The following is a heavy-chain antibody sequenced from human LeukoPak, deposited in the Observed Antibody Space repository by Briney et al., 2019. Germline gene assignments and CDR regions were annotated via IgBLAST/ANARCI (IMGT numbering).Heavy chain of an antibody. CDR3: GWGLGAVAGKFYDVFDM. Sequence: PSETLSLTCTVSGGSISSHYWSWIRQPPGKGLEWIGYIYFSGSTNYNPSLKSRVTISIDTPNNQFSLKLSSVTAADTGVYYCGWGLGAVAGKFYDVFDMWGKGTMVTV. CDR2: IYFSGST. D-gene: IGHD6-19*01. V-gene: IGHV4-59*11. CDR1: GGSISSHY. J-gene: IGHJ3*02.